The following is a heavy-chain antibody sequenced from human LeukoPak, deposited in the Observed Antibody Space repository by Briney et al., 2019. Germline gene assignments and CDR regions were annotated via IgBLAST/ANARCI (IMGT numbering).Heavy chain of an antibody. D-gene: IGHD4-17*01. Sequence: GGSLRLSCAASGFTFSSYTMNWVRQAPGKGLEWVSSITSTSSYIYYAGSVKGRFTISRDNAKNSLYLQMNSLRAEDTAVYYCASGGWYGDYYSDYWGQGTLVTVSS. V-gene: IGHV3-21*01. CDR3: ASGGWYGDYYSDY. CDR2: ITSTSSYI. J-gene: IGHJ4*02. CDR1: GFTFSSYT.